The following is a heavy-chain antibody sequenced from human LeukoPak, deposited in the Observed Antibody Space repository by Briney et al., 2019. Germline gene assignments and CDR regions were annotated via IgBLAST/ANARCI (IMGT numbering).Heavy chain of an antibody. Sequence: RASETLSLTCAVYGVSFSGYYWSWIRQPPGKGLEWIGEINHSGSTNYNPSLKSRVTISVDTSKSQFSLKLSSVTAADTAVYYCARVNATVTLGFDYWGQGTLVTVSS. CDR2: INHSGST. CDR3: ARVNATVTLGFDY. V-gene: IGHV4-34*01. CDR1: GVSFSGYY. J-gene: IGHJ4*02. D-gene: IGHD4-17*01.